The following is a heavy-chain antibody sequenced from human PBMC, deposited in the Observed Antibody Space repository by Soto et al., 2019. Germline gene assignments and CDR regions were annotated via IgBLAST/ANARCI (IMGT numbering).Heavy chain of an antibody. V-gene: IGHV2-5*02. D-gene: IGHD3-10*01. CDR1: GFSLSTSGVG. J-gene: IGHJ5*02. CDR2: IYWDDDK. Sequence: QITLKESGPTLVKPTQTLTLTCTFSGFSLSTSGVGVGWIRQPPGKALEWLALIYWDDDKRYSPSLKSRLTITKDTSKNQVVLTMANMDPVDTATYYCAPRRGVSRRGWFDPWGQGTLVTVSS. CDR3: APRRGVSRRGWFDP.